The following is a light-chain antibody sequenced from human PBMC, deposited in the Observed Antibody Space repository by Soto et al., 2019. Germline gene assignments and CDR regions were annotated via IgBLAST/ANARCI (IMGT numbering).Light chain of an antibody. J-gene: IGLJ3*02. Sequence: QSALTQPASVSGSPGQSITISCTGTSSDVGGYNYVSWYQQHPGKAPKLMIYDVSNRPSGVSNRFSGSKSGNTASLTIFGLQAEDEADYYCSSYTSGTTVFGGGTQLTVL. CDR1: SSDVGGYNY. CDR3: SSYTSGTTV. CDR2: DVS. V-gene: IGLV2-14*01.